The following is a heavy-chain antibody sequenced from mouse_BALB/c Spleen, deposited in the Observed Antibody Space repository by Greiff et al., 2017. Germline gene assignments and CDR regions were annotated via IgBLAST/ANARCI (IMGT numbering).Heavy chain of an antibody. CDR3: ARRVRRNYYAMDY. J-gene: IGHJ4*01. CDR1: GFTFSSYA. V-gene: IGHV5-9-1*01. Sequence: EVMLVESGGGLVKPGGSLKLSCAASGFTFSSYAMSWVRQTPEKRLEWVATISSGGSYTYYPDSVKGRFTISRDNAKNTLYLQLSSLRSEDTAMYYCARRVRRNYYAMDYWGQGTSVTVSS. D-gene: IGHD2-14*01. CDR2: ISSGGSYT.